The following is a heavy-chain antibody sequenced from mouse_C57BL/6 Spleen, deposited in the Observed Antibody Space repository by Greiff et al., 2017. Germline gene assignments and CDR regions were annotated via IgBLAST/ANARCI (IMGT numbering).Heavy chain of an antibody. CDR2: IRHKANGTTT. CDR3: ARLYGNYVWYFDV. Sequence: EVNVVESGAGLVQPGGSLSLSCAASGFTFTDYYMSWVRQPPGKALEWLGFIRHKANGTTTEYNVSVKGRFTISRDNSQSILYLQMNALRAEDSATYYCARLYGNYVWYFDVWGTGTTVTVSS. D-gene: IGHD2-1*01. J-gene: IGHJ1*03. V-gene: IGHV7-3*01. CDR1: GFTFTDYY.